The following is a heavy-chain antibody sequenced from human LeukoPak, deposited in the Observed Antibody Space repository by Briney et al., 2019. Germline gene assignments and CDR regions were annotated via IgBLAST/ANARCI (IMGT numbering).Heavy chain of an antibody. CDR1: GFTFSSYA. J-gene: IGHJ4*02. Sequence: GGSLRLSCAASGFTFSSYAMSWVRQAPGKGLEWVSAISGSGGSTYYADSVKGRFTISRDNSKNMLYLQMNSLRAEDTAVYYCAKVGSVADDLFDYWGQGTLVTVSS. CDR2: ISGSGGST. CDR3: AKVGSVADDLFDY. D-gene: IGHD1-1*01. V-gene: IGHV3-23*01.